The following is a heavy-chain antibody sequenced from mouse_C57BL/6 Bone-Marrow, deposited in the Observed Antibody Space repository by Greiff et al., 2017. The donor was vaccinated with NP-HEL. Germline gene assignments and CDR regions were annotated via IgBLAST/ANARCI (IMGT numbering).Heavy chain of an antibody. V-gene: IGHV5-4*01. J-gene: IGHJ3*01. CDR1: GFTFSSYA. Sequence: EVQVVESGGGLVKPGGSLKLSCAASGFTFSSYAMSWVRQTPEKRLEWVATISDGGSYTYYPDNVKGRFTISRDNAKNNLYLQMSHLKSEDTAMYYCARDLRLLRRFAYWGQGTLVTVSA. D-gene: IGHD1-1*01. CDR3: ARDLRLLRRFAY. CDR2: ISDGGSYT.